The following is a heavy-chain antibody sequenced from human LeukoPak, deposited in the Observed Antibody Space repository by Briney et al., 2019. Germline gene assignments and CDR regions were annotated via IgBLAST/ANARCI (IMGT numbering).Heavy chain of an antibody. V-gene: IGHV3-66*01. CDR3: ARDRAATQDWVEFDP. CDR1: GFRASDYY. Sequence: PGGSLRLSCAVSGFRASDYYMSWVRQAPGKGLERVALIRGSGDTFYGDSVKGRFTISRDDSKNTVYLRMNSLRVEDTAVYFCARDRAATQDWVEFDPWGQGTLVTVSS. CDR2: IRGSGDT. J-gene: IGHJ5*02. D-gene: IGHD2-15*01.